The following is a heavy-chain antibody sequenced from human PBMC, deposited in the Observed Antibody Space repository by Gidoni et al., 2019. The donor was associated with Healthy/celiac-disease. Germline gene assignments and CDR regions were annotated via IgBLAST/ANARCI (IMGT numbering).Heavy chain of an antibody. J-gene: IGHJ4*02. Sequence: QLQLQESGPGLVKPSETLSLTCTVSGGSISSSSYYWGWIRQPPGKGLEWIGSIYYSGSTYYNPSLKSRVTISVDTSKNQFSLKLSSVTAADTAVYYCARLPTRFLEWPGLDYWGQGTLVTVSS. CDR2: IYYSGST. CDR3: ARLPTRFLEWPGLDY. CDR1: GGSISSSSYY. V-gene: IGHV4-39*01. D-gene: IGHD3-3*01.